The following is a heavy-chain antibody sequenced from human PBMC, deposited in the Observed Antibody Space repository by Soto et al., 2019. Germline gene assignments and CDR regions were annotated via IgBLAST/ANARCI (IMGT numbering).Heavy chain of an antibody. CDR2: IYYSGGA. D-gene: IGHD1-1*01. CDR3: ARRHDTLSGPAAFGG. CDR1: GDSITSDGFY. J-gene: IGHJ3*01. V-gene: IGHV4-31*03. Sequence: QVHLQESGPGVVKPSQTLSLTCSVSGDSITSDGFYWSWIRQHPGQGLEWIGDIYYSGGASYNPSLNPSLKSRVSMSLDTSESHLSLKLASVTAADTAVYYCARRHDTLSGPAAFGGWGPGTMVHVS.